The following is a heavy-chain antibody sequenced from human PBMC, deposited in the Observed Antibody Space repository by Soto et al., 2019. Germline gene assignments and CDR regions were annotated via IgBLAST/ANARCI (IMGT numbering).Heavy chain of an antibody. CDR2: IFYSGST. CDR3: ARDLGSSGHYYYGMDV. V-gene: IGHV4-59*01. Sequence: SETLSLTCTVSGGSISSYYWNWIRQPPGKGLEWIGYIFYSGSTNYNPSLKSRVTISVDTSKNQFSLKLSSVTAADTAVYYCARDLGSSGHYYYGMDVWGQGTTVTVS. D-gene: IGHD6-19*01. CDR1: GGSISSYY. J-gene: IGHJ6*02.